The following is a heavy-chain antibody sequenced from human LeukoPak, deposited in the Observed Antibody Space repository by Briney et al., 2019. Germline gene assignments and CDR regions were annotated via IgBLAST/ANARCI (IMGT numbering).Heavy chain of an antibody. J-gene: IGHJ4*02. V-gene: IGHV3-30*02. CDR3: AKDRSSSWYFLGYFDY. CDR1: GFTFSSYG. CDR2: IWYDGSNK. Sequence: GGSLRLSCAASGFTFSSYGMHWVRQAPGKGLEWAAVIWYDGSNKYYADSVKGRFTISRDNSKNTLYLQMNSLRAEDAAVYYCAKDRSSSWYFLGYFDYWGQGTLVSVSS. D-gene: IGHD6-13*01.